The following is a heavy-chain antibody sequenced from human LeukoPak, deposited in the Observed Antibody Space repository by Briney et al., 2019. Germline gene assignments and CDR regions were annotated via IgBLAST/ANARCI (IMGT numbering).Heavy chain of an antibody. J-gene: IGHJ4*02. CDR2: ISSSSSYI. V-gene: IGHV3-21*01. Sequence: NPGGSLRLSCAASGFTFSSYSMNWVRQAPGKGLEWVSSISSSSSYIYYADSVKGRFTISRDNAKNSLYLQMNSLRAEDTAVYYCTSLNRPPVLQGSKSAGVDYWGQGTLVTVSS. CDR3: TSLNRPPVLQGSKSAGVDY. CDR1: GFTFSSYS. D-gene: IGHD1-14*01.